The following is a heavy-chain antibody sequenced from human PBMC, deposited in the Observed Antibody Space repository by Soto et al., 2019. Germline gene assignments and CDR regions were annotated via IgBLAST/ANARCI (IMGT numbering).Heavy chain of an antibody. D-gene: IGHD5-12*01. CDR3: ARDRFDIVATYGMDV. CDR1: GFTFSSYA. CDR2: ISSSSSYI. J-gene: IGHJ6*02. V-gene: IGHV3-21*01. Sequence: PGGSLRLSCAASGFTFSSYAMSWVRQAPGKGLEWVSSISSSSSYIYYADSVKGRFTISRDNAKNSLYLQMSSLRAEDTAVYYCARDRFDIVATYGMDVWGQGTTVTVSS.